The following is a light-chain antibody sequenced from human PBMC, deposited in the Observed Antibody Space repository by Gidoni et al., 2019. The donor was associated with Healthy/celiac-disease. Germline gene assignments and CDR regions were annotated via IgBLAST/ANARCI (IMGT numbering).Light chain of an antibody. CDR3: QQYGSSPPT. Sequence: DIVLTKSAGTLSLSPGERATRSCRASQSVSSSYLAWYQQKPGQAPRLLIYGASSRATGIPDRFSGSGSGTDFTLTISRLEPEDFAVYYCQQYGSSPPTFGQGTKVEIK. J-gene: IGKJ1*01. CDR1: QSVSSSY. V-gene: IGKV3-20*01. CDR2: GAS.